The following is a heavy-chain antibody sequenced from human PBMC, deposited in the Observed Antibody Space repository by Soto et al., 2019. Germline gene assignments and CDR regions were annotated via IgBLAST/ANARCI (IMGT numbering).Heavy chain of an antibody. D-gene: IGHD6-6*01. Sequence: GASVKVSCKASGYTFTSYGISWVRQAPGQGLEWMGWISAYNGNTNYAQKLQGRVTMTEDTSTDTAYMELSSLRSEDTAVYYCATLIAARHYYYYGMDVWGQGTTVTVSS. CDR3: ATLIAARHYYYYGMDV. J-gene: IGHJ6*02. CDR2: ISAYNGNT. V-gene: IGHV1-18*01. CDR1: GYTFTSYG.